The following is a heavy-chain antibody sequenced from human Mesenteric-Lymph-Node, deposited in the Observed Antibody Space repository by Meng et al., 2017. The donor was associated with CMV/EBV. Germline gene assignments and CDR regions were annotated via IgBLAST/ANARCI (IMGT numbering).Heavy chain of an antibody. V-gene: IGHV3-21*04. Sequence: GESLKISCAASGFTFGDYSMNWVRQAPGKGLEWVSSISSRSIYIFYRDSLKGRFTISRDNAKNSLYLQMNSLRAEDTALYYCAREKSDPYATSRTRFYYYGMDVWGQGTTVTVSS. CDR3: AREKSDPYATSRTRFYYYGMDV. D-gene: IGHD2-2*01. CDR2: ISSRSIYI. CDR1: GFTFGDYS. J-gene: IGHJ6*02.